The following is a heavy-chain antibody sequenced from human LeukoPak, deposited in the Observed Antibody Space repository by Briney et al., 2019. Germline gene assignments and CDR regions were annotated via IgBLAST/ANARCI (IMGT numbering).Heavy chain of an antibody. V-gene: IGHV3-48*04. CDR2: ITSTSSAT. D-gene: IGHD5-18*01. Sequence: GRSLRLSCADSGFKFSSFSMGWVRQAPGRGLEWLSYITSTSSATYYADSLQGRFTISRDNAKNSLYLQINSLRADDTAVYYCARAIASYGDSAYWGQGTLVTVSS. CDR3: ARAIASYGDSAY. CDR1: GFKFSSFS. J-gene: IGHJ4*02.